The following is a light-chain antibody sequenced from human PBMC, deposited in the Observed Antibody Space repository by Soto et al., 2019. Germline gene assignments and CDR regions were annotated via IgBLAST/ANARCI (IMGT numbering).Light chain of an antibody. CDR2: EDN. CDR1: SGSIASNY. Sequence: NFMLTQPHSVSGSPGKTVIISCTRSSGSIASNYVQWYQQRPGSSPTTVIYEDNQRPSGVPDRFSGSIDSSSNSASLTSSGLETEDEADYFCQSYDATNQVFRGGTKVPVL. J-gene: IGLJ3*02. CDR3: QSYDATNQV. V-gene: IGLV6-57*01.